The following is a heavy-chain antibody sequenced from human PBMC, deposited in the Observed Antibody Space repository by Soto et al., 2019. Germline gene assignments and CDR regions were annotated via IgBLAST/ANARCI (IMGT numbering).Heavy chain of an antibody. CDR2: MNPNSGNT. Sequence: GASVKVSFKASGYTFTSYDINWVRQATGQGLEWMGWMNPNSGNTGYAQKFQGRVTMTRNTSISTAYMELSSLRSEDTAVYYCARGYSGYGTMGDWGQGTLVTVSS. D-gene: IGHD5-12*01. V-gene: IGHV1-8*01. J-gene: IGHJ4*02. CDR3: ARGYSGYGTMGD. CDR1: GYTFTSYD.